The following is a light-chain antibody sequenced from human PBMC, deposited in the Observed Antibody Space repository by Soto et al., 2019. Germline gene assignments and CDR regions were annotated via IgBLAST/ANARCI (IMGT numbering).Light chain of an antibody. J-gene: IGLJ1*01. V-gene: IGLV2-14*01. CDR3: SSYTRSSISV. Sequence: QSALTQPASVSGSPGQSITISCTGTSSDVGGYDYVSWYQQHPGKAPTLLISDVINRPSGVSFRFSGSKSGNTASRTISGLQAEDEAEYYCSSYTRSSISVFGPGTKLTVL. CDR2: DVI. CDR1: SSDVGGYDY.